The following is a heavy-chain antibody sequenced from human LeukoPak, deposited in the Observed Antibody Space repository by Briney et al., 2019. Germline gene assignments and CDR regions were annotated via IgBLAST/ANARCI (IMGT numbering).Heavy chain of an antibody. CDR3: AAGTQWDLNYYYNGMDV. J-gene: IGHJ6*01. CDR1: GCTFTSSA. CDR2: IVVGSGNT. Sequence: ASVKVSCKASGCTFTSSAVQWVRQARGQRLEWIGWIVVGSGNTNYAQKFQERVTITRDISTSTAYMELSSLRSEDTAVYYCAAGTQWDLNYYYNGMDVSGQGTTVTVSS. V-gene: IGHV1-58*01. D-gene: IGHD1-26*01.